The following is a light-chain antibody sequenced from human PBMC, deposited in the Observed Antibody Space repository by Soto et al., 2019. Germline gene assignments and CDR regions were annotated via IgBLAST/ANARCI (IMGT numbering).Light chain of an antibody. J-gene: IGLJ1*01. CDR2: RNN. CDR3: AAWDDTVRSYV. CDR1: ISNIGSNY. Sequence: QSVLTQPPSVSGTPGQRVTISCSGSISNIGSNYVYWFQQFPGTAPKVLSNRNNQRPSGVPDRFSGSKSGTSASLAISGLRCEDEAEYYCAAWDDTVRSYVFGTGTKLTVL. V-gene: IGLV1-47*01.